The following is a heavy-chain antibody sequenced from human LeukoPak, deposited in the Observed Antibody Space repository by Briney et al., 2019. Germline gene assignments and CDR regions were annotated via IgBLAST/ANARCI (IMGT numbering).Heavy chain of an antibody. D-gene: IGHD6-19*01. CDR1: GFTFSSYG. CDR2: IRYDGSNK. V-gene: IGHV3-30*02. J-gene: IGHJ6*03. Sequence: PGGSLRLSCAASGFTFSSYGMHWVRQAPGKGLEWVAFIRYDGSNKYYADSVKGRFTISRDNSKNTLYLQMNSLRAEDTAVYYCARGRWLVDSARNYYYYYYMDVWGKGTTVTVSS. CDR3: ARGRWLVDSARNYYYYYYMDV.